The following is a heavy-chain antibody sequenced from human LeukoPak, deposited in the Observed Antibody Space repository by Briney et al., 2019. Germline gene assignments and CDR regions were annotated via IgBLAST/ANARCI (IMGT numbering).Heavy chain of an antibody. CDR1: GYTFTSYY. CDR2: ISAYNGNT. V-gene: IGHV1-18*04. D-gene: IGHD1-26*01. J-gene: IGHJ4*02. Sequence: ASVKVSCKASGYTFTSYYMHWVRQAPGQGLEWMGWISAYNGNTNYAQKLQGRVTMTTDTSTSTAYMELRSLRSDDTAVYYCARDPGIVGATPFVYWGQGTLVTVSS. CDR3: ARDPGIVGATPFVY.